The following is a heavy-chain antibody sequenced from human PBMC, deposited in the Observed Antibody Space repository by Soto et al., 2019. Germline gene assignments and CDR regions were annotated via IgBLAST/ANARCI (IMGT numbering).Heavy chain of an antibody. J-gene: IGHJ4*01. CDR2: VSAYNGAR. Sequence: QVQLVQSGAEVKKPGASVKVSCKASGYTFTNYGINWVRQAPGQGLEWLGWVSAYNGARRYAQRVQARVIMTTDTSTTTADMELRSLRSDDTAVYYCSRGTSIPASGDYWGQGTLVTVSS. CDR1: GYTFTNYG. CDR3: SRGTSIPASGDY. V-gene: IGHV1-18*01. D-gene: IGHD6-6*01.